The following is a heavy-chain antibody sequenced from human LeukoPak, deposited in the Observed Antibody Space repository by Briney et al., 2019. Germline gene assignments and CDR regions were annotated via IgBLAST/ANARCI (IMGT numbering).Heavy chain of an antibody. Sequence: GRSLRLSCAASGFTFRNYGMHWVRQTPGQGLEWGAVIWSDGSKTDYAHSVEGRFTISRDNSKSTLYLQMNSLRAEDTAVYYCAKDASGPYSSLFDPWGQGTLVIVSS. CDR2: IWSDGSKT. CDR1: GFTFRNYG. J-gene: IGHJ5*02. CDR3: AKDASGPYSSLFDP. D-gene: IGHD6-19*01. V-gene: IGHV3-33*06.